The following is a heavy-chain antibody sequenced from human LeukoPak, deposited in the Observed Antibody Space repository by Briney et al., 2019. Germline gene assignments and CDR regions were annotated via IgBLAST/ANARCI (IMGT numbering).Heavy chain of an antibody. D-gene: IGHD3-22*01. CDR1: GGSFSGYY. CDR2: IYYSGST. V-gene: IGHV4-59*01. CDR3: ARRGYYYDSSGYWAPYYYYGMDV. J-gene: IGHJ6*02. Sequence: SETLSLTCAVYGGSFSGYYWSWIRQPPGKGLGWIGYIYYSGSTNYNPSLKSRVTISVDTSKNQFSLKLSSVTAADTAVYYCARRGYYYDSSGYWAPYYYYGMDVWGQGTTVTVSS.